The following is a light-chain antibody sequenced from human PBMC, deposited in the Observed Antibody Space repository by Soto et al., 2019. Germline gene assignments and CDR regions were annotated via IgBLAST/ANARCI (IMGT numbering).Light chain of an antibody. J-gene: IGLJ2*01. CDR1: SSNFKTNP. V-gene: IGLV1-44*01. CDR2: SNN. CDR3: ATWDDSLNGLI. Sequence: QSVLPQPPSASGTPGQRVTISCSGGSSNFKTNPVSWYQQLPGAAPRLLIYSNNQRPSGAPDRFSGSKSGTSASLAISGLQSEDDGTYHCATWDDSLNGLIFGGGTKLTVL.